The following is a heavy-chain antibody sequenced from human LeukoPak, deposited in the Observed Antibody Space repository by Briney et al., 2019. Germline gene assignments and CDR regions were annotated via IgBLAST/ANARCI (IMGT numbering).Heavy chain of an antibody. CDR2: ISGGGGST. CDR3: AKVLSGSGSLYYYYYGMDV. J-gene: IGHJ6*02. Sequence: GGSLGLSCAASGSTFSSYPLSWVRKPPGRGREGVSPISGGGGSTYYADSVKGRFTISRDNSKNTLYLQMNSLRAEDTAVYYCAKVLSGSGSLYYYYYGMDVWGQGTTVTVSS. V-gene: IGHV3-23*01. D-gene: IGHD3-10*01. CDR1: GSTFSSYP.